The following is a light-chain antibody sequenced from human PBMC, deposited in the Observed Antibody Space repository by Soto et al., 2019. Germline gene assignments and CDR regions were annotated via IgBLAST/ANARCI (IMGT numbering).Light chain of an antibody. Sequence: DIQMTQSPSSLSASVVDRFTITFLASQSISGYLNWYRHKPGKAPTLLIYAASTLQSGVPSRFSGSGSGTDFTLTISNLQPEDFATYYCQQSYSTLPITFGQGTRLEIK. CDR3: QQSYSTLPIT. V-gene: IGKV1-39*01. CDR2: AAS. CDR1: QSISGY. J-gene: IGKJ5*01.